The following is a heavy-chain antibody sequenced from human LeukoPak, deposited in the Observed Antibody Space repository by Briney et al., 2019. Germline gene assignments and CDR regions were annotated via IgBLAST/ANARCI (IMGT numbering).Heavy chain of an antibody. D-gene: IGHD2-21*02. CDR1: GFTFSNYY. Sequence: GGSLRLSCAASGFTFSNYYMCWIRQAPGKGLEWVSAISGSGGSTYYADSVKGRFTISRDNSKNTLYLQMNSLRAEDTAVYYCAKGGDSPYYFDYWGQGTLVTVSS. V-gene: IGHV3-23*01. CDR2: ISGSGGST. J-gene: IGHJ4*02. CDR3: AKGGDSPYYFDY.